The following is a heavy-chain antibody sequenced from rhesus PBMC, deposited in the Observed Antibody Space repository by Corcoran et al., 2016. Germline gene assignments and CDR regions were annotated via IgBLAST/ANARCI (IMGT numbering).Heavy chain of an antibody. Sequence: EVQLVESGGGLVQPGGSLRLSCAASGFTFSSYGMSWVRQTQGKGLEWVSDINSGGGRTYYADSVNGRFTISRDNSKNTLSLQVNSLRAEDTAVYYCAKGAGYFDYWGQGVLVTVSS. J-gene: IGHJ4*01. V-gene: IGHV3S5*01. CDR2: INSGGGRT. CDR1: GFTFSSYG. CDR3: AKGAGYFDY.